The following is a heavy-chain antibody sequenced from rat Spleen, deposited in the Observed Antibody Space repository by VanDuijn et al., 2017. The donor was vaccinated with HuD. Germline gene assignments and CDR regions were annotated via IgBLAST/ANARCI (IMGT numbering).Heavy chain of an antibody. D-gene: IGHD1-1*01. J-gene: IGHJ1*01. CDR2: MRYNGNT. CDR3: AREGLTTVGWYFDF. CDR1: GFSLTSYN. V-gene: IGHV2-63*01. Sequence: QVQLKESGPGLVQPSQTLSLTCTVSGFSLTSYNVHWVRQPPGKGLEWMGRMRYNGNTSYNSALKSRLSISRDTSKNQVFLKMNSLQTEDIATYYCAREGLTTVGWYFDFWGPGTMVTVSS.